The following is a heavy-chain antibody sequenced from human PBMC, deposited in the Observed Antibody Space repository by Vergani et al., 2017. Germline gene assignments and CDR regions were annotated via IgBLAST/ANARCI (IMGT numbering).Heavy chain of an antibody. CDR3: ARVKSDWVWEYCSGGSCYGGWFDP. CDR1: GDTFTGYY. V-gene: IGHV1-2*02. J-gene: IGHJ5*02. D-gene: IGHD2-15*01. Sequence: QVQLVQSGAEVKKPGASVKVSCKASGDTFTGYYMHWVRQAPGQGLEWMGWSNPNSGGTNYAQKFQGRVTMTRDTSISTAYMGRSRLRSDDTAVYYCARVKSDWVWEYCSGGSCYGGWFDPWGQGTLVTVSS. CDR2: SNPNSGGT.